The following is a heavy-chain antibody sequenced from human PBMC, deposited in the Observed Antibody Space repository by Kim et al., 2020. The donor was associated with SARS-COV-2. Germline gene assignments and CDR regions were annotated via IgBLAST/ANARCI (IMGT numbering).Heavy chain of an antibody. J-gene: IGHJ4*02. V-gene: IGHV3-21*04. CDR1: GFTFSTYT. D-gene: IGHD6-19*01. CDR3: ARVGIYSGGWLKGY. Sequence: GGSLRLSCAASGFTFSTYTMNWVRQAPGKGLEWVSSIGSSSSSKYYADSVKGRFTISRDNAKNSLYLQMHSLRAEDTAVYFCARVGIYSGGWLKGYWGKG. CDR2: IGSSSSSK.